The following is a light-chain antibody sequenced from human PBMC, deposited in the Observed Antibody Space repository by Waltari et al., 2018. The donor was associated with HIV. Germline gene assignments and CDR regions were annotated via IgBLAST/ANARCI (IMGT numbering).Light chain of an antibody. CDR3: SSYAGNNILV. Sequence: QSALTQPPSASGSPGQSVTISCTGSSSDVGGYNYVSWYQQYPGKAPKLMISEVTKRPSGVTDRFSGSKSGNTASLTVSGLRAEDEAEYYCSSYAGNNILVFGGGTKLTVL. J-gene: IGLJ2*01. V-gene: IGLV2-8*01. CDR1: SSDVGGYNY. CDR2: EVT.